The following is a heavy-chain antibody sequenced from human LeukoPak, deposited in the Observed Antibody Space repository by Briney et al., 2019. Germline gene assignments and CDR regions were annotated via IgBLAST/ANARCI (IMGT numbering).Heavy chain of an antibody. D-gene: IGHD1-26*01. Sequence: SETLSLTCTVSGVSLSSYFWSWIRPPAGKGLEWIGRIYTSGSTNYNASLKSRVSMSVDTSKNQFPLKLSSVTAADTAVFYCARENSGSYREFDYWGQGTLVTVSS. V-gene: IGHV4-4*07. CDR3: ARENSGSYREFDY. CDR1: GVSLSSYF. J-gene: IGHJ4*02. CDR2: IYTSGST.